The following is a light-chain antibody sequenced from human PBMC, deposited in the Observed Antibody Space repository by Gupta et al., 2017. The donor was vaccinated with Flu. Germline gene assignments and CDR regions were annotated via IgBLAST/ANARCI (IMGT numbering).Light chain of an antibody. J-gene: IGLJ3*02. CDR1: SSNIGTYT. CDR3: AAWDDSLNGVL. CDR2: DDS. V-gene: IGLV1-44*01. Sequence: SSTRGQRFTISCSGGSSNIGTYTVNWYQQFPGTAPKLLIFDDSQRPSGVPDRFSGSKSGTSASLAISGLQSEDEANYYCAAWDDSLNGVLFGGGTKLTVL.